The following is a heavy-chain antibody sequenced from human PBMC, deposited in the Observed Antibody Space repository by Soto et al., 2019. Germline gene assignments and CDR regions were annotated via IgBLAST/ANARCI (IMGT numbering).Heavy chain of an antibody. Sequence: PSQTLSLTCAISGDSVSTNSATWDWIRQSPSRGLEWLGRTYYRSKWYNDYAVSVKGRITINPDTSKNTQYLQMNSLRGEDTAVYNCARETGLPAATPYFDYWGQGTLVTVSS. J-gene: IGHJ4*02. V-gene: IGHV6-1*01. D-gene: IGHD2-2*01. CDR3: ARETGLPAATPYFDY. CDR2: TYYRSKWYN. CDR1: GDSVSTNSAT.